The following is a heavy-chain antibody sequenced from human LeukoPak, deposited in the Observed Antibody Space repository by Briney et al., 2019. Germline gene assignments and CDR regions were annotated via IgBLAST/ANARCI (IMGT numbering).Heavy chain of an antibody. D-gene: IGHD3-10*01. V-gene: IGHV4-39*02. CDR2: LHFSGTP. Sequence: AETLTLTCTPSDHLKQTCHDLGPRIRQPPGKGLEWVGTLHFSGTPYYSPSLNSRLSISVNDTKNHSSLMLKSVTATDAAVYYCRAGHGVYKLGEFWGQGTLVTVSS. CDR3: RAGHGVYKLGEF. J-gene: IGHJ4*02. CDR1: DHLKQTCHDL.